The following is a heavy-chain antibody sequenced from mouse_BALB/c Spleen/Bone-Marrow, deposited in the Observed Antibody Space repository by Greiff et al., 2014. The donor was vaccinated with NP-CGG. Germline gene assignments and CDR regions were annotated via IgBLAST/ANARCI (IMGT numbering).Heavy chain of an antibody. Sequence: DVMLVESGGGLVQPGGSMKLSCAASGVTFSETWMDWVRQSPEEGLEWVAEIRTKVDNYATYYAESVKGRFTISRDDSKRSVHLQLNSFRAEDTGIYYCSPHPFDYWGQGTTLTVSS. J-gene: IGHJ2*01. V-gene: IGHV6-6*01. CDR1: GVTFSETW. CDR3: SPHPFDY. CDR2: IRTKVDNYAT.